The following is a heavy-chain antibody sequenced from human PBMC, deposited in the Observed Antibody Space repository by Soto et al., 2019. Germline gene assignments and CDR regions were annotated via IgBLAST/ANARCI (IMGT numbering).Heavy chain of an antibody. D-gene: IGHD3-22*01. Sequence: PGGSLRLSCAASGFTFSRYGMHWVRQAPGKGLEWVALIWNDGIRKAYVDSVKGRFTISRDNSKNTLDLQMNSLRAEDTAVYYCARDDDYDAKAFDYWGPGTMVTVSS. V-gene: IGHV3-33*01. CDR2: IWNDGIRK. J-gene: IGHJ4*02. CDR1: GFTFSRYG. CDR3: ARDDDYDAKAFDY.